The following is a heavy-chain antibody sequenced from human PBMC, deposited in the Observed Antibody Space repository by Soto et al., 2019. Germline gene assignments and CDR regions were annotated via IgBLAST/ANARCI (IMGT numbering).Heavy chain of an antibody. D-gene: IGHD3-10*01. V-gene: IGHV3-30-3*01. Sequence: QVQLVESGGGVVQPGRSLRLSCAASGFTFSSYAMHWVRQAPGKGLEWVAVISYDGSNKYYADSVKGRFTISRDNSKNTLYLQMNSLRAEDTAVYYCAREGWSSGRALDVWGQGTTVTVSS. CDR2: ISYDGSNK. CDR1: GFTFSSYA. CDR3: AREGWSSGRALDV. J-gene: IGHJ6*02.